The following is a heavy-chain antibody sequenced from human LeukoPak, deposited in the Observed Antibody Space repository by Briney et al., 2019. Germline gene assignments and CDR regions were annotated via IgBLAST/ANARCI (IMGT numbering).Heavy chain of an antibody. Sequence: SETLSLTCAVYGGSFSGYYWSWIRQPPGKGLEWIGEIHHSGSTNYNPSLKSRVTISVDKSENQFPLKLTSVTAADTAVYYCARPYYYFIDVWGRGTTVTVSS. V-gene: IGHV4-34*01. CDR2: IHHSGST. J-gene: IGHJ6*03. CDR3: ARPYYYFIDV. CDR1: GGSFSGYY.